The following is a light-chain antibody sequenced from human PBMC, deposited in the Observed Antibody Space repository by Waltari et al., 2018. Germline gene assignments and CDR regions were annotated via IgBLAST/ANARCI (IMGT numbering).Light chain of an antibody. CDR3: QQRSNWPPLT. J-gene: IGKJ4*01. V-gene: IGKV3-11*01. CDR1: QIVSSY. Sequence: EIVLTQSPATLSFSPGERATLSCRASQIVSSYLAWYQQKPGQAPRLLIYDASNRATGIPARFSGSGSGTDFTLTISSLEPEDFAVYYCQQRSNWPPLTFGGGTKVEIK. CDR2: DAS.